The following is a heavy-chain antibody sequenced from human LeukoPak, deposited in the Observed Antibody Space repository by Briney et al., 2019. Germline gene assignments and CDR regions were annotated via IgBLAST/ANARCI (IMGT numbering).Heavy chain of an antibody. D-gene: IGHD3-22*01. CDR3: ARSDSSGYRDAFDI. J-gene: IGHJ3*02. CDR1: GGTLSSYA. Sequence: SVKVSCKASGGTLSSYAISWVRQAPGQGLEWVGRIIPIFGTANYAQKFQGRVTITTDESTSTAYMELSSLRSEDTAVYYCARSDSSGYRDAFDIWGQGTMVTVSS. V-gene: IGHV1-69*05. CDR2: IIPIFGTA.